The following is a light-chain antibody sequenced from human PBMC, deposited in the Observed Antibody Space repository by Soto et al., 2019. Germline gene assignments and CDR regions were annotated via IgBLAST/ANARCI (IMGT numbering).Light chain of an antibody. J-gene: IGKJ4*01. V-gene: IGKV4-1*01. Sequence: DIVMTQSPDSLAVSLGERATINCKSSQSVLYSSDNKNYLAWYQQKPGQPPKLLIYWASTRDSGVPERFSGSRSGTDFTLTISSLHAEDVAVYYCQQYYTTLTFGGGTKVEIK. CDR3: QQYYTTLT. CDR1: QSVLYSSDNKNY. CDR2: WAS.